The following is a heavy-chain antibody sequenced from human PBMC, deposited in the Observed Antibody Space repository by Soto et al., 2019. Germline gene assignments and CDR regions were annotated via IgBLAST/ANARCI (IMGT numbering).Heavy chain of an antibody. J-gene: IGHJ4*02. Sequence: GGSLKLSCAASGFPFSRYSMKWVRQAPGKGLEWISYIISTSSTIYYSDSVKGRFTISRDNAKNSLYLQMNSLRHEDTAVYYCARGLFESWGQGTLVTVSS. CDR3: ARGLFES. CDR2: IISTSSTI. V-gene: IGHV3-48*02. CDR1: GFPFSRYS.